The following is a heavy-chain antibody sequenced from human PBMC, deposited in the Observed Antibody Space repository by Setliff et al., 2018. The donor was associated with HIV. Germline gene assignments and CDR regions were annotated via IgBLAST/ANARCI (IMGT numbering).Heavy chain of an antibody. V-gene: IGHV4-61*02. Sequence: SETLSLTCTVSGGSISSGSYYWSWIRQPAGKGLEWIGRIYTSGSTNYNPSLKSRVTISVDTSKNQFSLKLRSVTTADTAVYYCARETYYYDNPQYYYYYMDVWGKGTTVTVS. J-gene: IGHJ6*03. CDR2: IYTSGST. CDR3: ARETYYYDNPQYYYYYMDV. D-gene: IGHD3-22*01. CDR1: GGSISSGSYY.